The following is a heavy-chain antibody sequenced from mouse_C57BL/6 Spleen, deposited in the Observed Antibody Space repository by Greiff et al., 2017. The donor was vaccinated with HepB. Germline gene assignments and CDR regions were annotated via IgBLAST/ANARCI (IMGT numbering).Heavy chain of an antibody. D-gene: IGHD2-5*01. Sequence: VKLQESGAELARPGASVKMSCKASGYTFTSYTMHWVKQRPGQGLEWIGYINPSSGYTKYNQKFKDKATLTADKSSSTAYMQLSSLTSEDSAVYYCARSDSNYRYFDVWGTGTTVTVSS. J-gene: IGHJ1*03. CDR1: GYTFTSYT. V-gene: IGHV1-4*01. CDR3: ARSDSNYRYFDV. CDR2: INPSSGYT.